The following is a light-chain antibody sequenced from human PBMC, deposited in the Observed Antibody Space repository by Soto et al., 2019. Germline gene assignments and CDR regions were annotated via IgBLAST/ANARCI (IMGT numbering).Light chain of an antibody. CDR2: GAS. CDR3: QQYNNWPGT. CDR1: QRVTTK. J-gene: IGKJ1*01. V-gene: IGKV3-15*01. Sequence: EIVLTQSPGTLSVSPGERATLSCRAIQRVTTKLAWYQQKPGQAPRLLFYGASTGATGIPARFSGSGSETEFTLSISSLQSEDFAVYYCQQYNNWPGTFGQGTKVEIK.